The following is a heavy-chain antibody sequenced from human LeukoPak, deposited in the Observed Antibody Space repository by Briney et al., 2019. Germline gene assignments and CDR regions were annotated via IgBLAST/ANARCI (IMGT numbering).Heavy chain of an antibody. CDR2: IKNDGGEK. CDR1: EFTFSSYW. J-gene: IGHJ4*02. D-gene: IGHD1-26*01. Sequence: GGSLRLSCVGSEFTFSSYWMSWVRQAPGKGLEWVANIKNDGGEKYYVDSVKGRFTISRDNTKNSLYLQMNSLRAEDTAVYYRAREIPGGAVTLDYWGQGTLVTVSS. V-gene: IGHV3-7*01. CDR3: AREIPGGAVTLDY.